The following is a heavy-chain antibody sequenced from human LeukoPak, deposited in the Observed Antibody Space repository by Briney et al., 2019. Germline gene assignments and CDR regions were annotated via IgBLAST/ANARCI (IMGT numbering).Heavy chain of an antibody. Sequence: ASVKVSCKASGYTFTSYGITWVRQAPGQGLEWMGWISGYNGDTNLAQSLQGRVTMTTDTSTSTAYMELRSLTSDDTAIYNCARVPTTRWLRWFDPWGQGTLVTVSS. CDR2: ISGYNGDT. V-gene: IGHV1-18*01. CDR1: GYTFTSYG. J-gene: IGHJ5*02. CDR3: ARVPTTRWLRWFDP. D-gene: IGHD3-9*01.